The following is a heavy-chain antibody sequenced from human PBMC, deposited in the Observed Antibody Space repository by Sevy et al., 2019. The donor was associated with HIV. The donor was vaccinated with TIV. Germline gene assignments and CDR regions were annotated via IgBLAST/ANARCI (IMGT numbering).Heavy chain of an antibody. CDR2: ITPIFGTA. CDR1: GGPFRSYA. V-gene: IGHV1-69*13. Sequence: ASVKVSCKASGGPFRSYAISWVRQAPGQGLEWMGGITPIFGTANYAQKFQGRVSITADESTTTVYLKLTSLRSEDTAVYYCSRGGGLGNCGGGSCYSGHYWGQGTLVTVSS. D-gene: IGHD2-15*01. J-gene: IGHJ4*02. CDR3: SRGGGLGNCGGGSCYSGHY.